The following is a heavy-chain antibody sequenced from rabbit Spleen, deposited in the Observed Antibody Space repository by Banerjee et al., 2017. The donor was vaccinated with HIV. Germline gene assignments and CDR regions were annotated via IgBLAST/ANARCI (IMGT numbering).Heavy chain of an antibody. V-gene: IGHV1S45*01. CDR2: IYVGSSGNT. D-gene: IGHD6-1*01. CDR3: ARGYAYGWNFNL. CDR1: GLDFSSSYW. Sequence: QEQLVEYGGDLVQPEGSLTLTCKASGLDFSSSYWICWVRQAPGKGLEWIACIYVGSSGNTYYASWAKGRFTISKTSSTTVTLQMTSLTAADTATYFCARGYAYGWNFNLWGPGTLVTVS. J-gene: IGHJ4*01.